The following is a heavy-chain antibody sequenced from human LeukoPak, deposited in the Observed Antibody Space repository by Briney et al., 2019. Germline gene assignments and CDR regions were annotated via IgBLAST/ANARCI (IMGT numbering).Heavy chain of an antibody. CDR2: INPSDGKT. J-gene: IGHJ4*02. CDR1: GYTFIGYY. CDR3: AREIGPRQLHLWGSAFDY. Sequence: ASVKVSCKTSGYTFIGYYMHWVRQAPGQGLEWMGIINPSDGKTSYAQKFQGRVTMTRDTSTSTVYMELSSLRSEDTAVYYCAREIGPRQLHLWGSAFDYWGQGTLVTVSS. D-gene: IGHD5-18*01. V-gene: IGHV1-46*01.